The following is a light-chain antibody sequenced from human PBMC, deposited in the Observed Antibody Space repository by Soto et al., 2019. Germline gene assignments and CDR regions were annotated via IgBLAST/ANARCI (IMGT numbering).Light chain of an antibody. J-gene: IGKJ3*01. CDR1: QSISSY. Sequence: DVQMTQSPSSLSASVGDRVTITCRASQSISSYLNWYQQKPGKAPKLLIYAASSLQSGVPSRFSVSGSGTDFTLTISSLQPEDFAIYYCQQSYSTPFTFGPGTKVDI. CDR3: QQSYSTPFT. V-gene: IGKV1-39*01. CDR2: AAS.